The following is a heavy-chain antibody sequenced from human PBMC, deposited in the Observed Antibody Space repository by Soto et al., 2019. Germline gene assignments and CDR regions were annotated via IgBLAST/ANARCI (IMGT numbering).Heavy chain of an antibody. Sequence: PGESLKISCKGSGYSFTSYWIAWVRQMPGKGLEWMGIVHPGDSDTRYSPSIQGQVTISVDKSISTAYLQWSSLKASDTAMYYCASAVVVVAGSVYLDHCGQGTLVTVSS. J-gene: IGHJ4*02. CDR1: GYSFTSYW. V-gene: IGHV5-51*01. CDR2: VHPGDSDT. CDR3: ASAVVVVAGSVYLDH. D-gene: IGHD2-15*01.